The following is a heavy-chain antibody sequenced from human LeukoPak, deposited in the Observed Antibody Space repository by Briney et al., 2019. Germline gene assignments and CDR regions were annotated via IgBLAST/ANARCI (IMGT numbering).Heavy chain of an antibody. CDR3: ARVRGDAEYFQH. V-gene: IGHV3-7*01. CDR1: GFTFSSYW. J-gene: IGHJ1*01. CDR2: IKQDGSER. Sequence: PGGSLRLSCAASGFTFSSYWMSWVRQAPGKGLEWVANIKQDGSERYYVDSVKGRFPISRDNAKNSLYLQMNSLRAEDTAVYYCARVRGDAEYFQHWGQGTLVTVSS.